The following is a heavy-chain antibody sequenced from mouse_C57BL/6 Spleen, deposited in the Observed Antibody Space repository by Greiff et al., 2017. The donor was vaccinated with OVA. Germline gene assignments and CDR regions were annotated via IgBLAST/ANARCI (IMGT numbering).Heavy chain of an antibody. J-gene: IGHJ4*01. Sequence: VQLQQPGAELVMPGASVKLSCKASGYTFTSYWMHWVKQRPGQGLEWIGEIDPSASYTNYNQKFKGKSTLTVDKSSSTAYLQLSSLTSEDSAVYYCARDYYGSRIYAMDYWGQGTSVTVSS. D-gene: IGHD1-1*01. CDR2: IDPSASYT. CDR3: ARDYYGSRIYAMDY. V-gene: IGHV1-69*01. CDR1: GYTFTSYW.